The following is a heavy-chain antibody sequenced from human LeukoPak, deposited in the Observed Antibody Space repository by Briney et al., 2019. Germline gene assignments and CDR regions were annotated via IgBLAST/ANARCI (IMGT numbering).Heavy chain of an antibody. CDR3: ARVTADYDFWSGPMWFDP. J-gene: IGHJ5*02. D-gene: IGHD3-3*01. Sequence: KPSEALSLTCTVSGGSISSYYWSWIRQPPGKGLEWIGYIYYSGSTNYNPSLKSRVTISVDTSKNQFSLKLSSVTAADTAVYYCARVTADYDFWSGPMWFDPWGQGTLVTVSS. CDR1: GGSISSYY. V-gene: IGHV4-59*01. CDR2: IYYSGST.